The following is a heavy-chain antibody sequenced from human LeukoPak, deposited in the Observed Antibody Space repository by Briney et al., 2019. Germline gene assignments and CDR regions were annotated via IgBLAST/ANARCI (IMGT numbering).Heavy chain of an antibody. Sequence: GGSLRLSCAASGFTFSNSGMHWVRQAPGKGLGWVSFMSYDGISKYYTDSVKGRFTISRDNSKNTLYLQMNSLRAEDTAVYYCAKSGGSGWFELDYWGQGTLVTVSS. D-gene: IGHD6-19*01. CDR3: AKSGGSGWFELDY. J-gene: IGHJ4*02. CDR1: GFTFSNSG. V-gene: IGHV3-30*18. CDR2: MSYDGISK.